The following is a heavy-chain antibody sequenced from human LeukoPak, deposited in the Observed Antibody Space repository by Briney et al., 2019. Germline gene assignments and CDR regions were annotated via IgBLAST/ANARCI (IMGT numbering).Heavy chain of an antibody. D-gene: IGHD2-15*01. V-gene: IGHV6-1*01. CDR3: AKDCGTGPFACSH. Sequence: SQTLSLTCAISGDSVSSNIAAWNWIRQSPSRGLEWLGRTYYRSKWYNDYAVSMRSRITIDPDTSKNQFSLQLNSVTPGDTAVYYCAKDCGTGPFACSHWGQGTLVTVSS. CDR1: GDSVSSNIAA. J-gene: IGHJ4*02. CDR2: TYYRSKWYN.